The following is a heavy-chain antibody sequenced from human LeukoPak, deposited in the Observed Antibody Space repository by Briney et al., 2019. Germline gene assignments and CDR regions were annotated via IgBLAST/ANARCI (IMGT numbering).Heavy chain of an antibody. Sequence: GGSLRLSCAASGFTFSSYSMNWVRQAPGKGLEGVSSISSSSGYIYYADSVKGRFTISRDNAKNSLYLQMNSLRAEDTAVYYCAVFDMTVVDITPWGQGTLVTVSS. J-gene: IGHJ5*02. D-gene: IGHD3-22*01. CDR3: AVFDMTVVDITP. CDR2: ISSSSGYI. CDR1: GFTFSSYS. V-gene: IGHV3-21*01.